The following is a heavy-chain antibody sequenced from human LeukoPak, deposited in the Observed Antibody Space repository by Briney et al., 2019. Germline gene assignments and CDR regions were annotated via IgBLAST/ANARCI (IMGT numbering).Heavy chain of an antibody. CDR3: AKDIHPYYDILTGPTDY. D-gene: IGHD3-9*01. J-gene: IGHJ4*02. CDR2: IKTDGSQI. V-gene: IGHV3-7*03. Sequence: GGSLRLSCVASGFTFSSYWMTWVRQAPGKGLEWVANIKTDGSQIYYVDSVKGRFTISRDNAKNSLYLQMNSLRAEDTALYYCAKDIHPYYDILTGPTDYWGQGTLVTVSS. CDR1: GFTFSSYW.